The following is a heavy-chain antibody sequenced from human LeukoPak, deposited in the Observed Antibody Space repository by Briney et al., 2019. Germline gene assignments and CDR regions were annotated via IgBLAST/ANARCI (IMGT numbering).Heavy chain of an antibody. D-gene: IGHD3-16*01. CDR3: AKDLDYFDY. Sequence: NPSETLSLTCTVSGGSISSYSWSWIRQPPWKGLEWIGYISYSGSTKYSPSLKSGVTISVDTSKNQFSLKLRSVTAADTAVYYCAKDLDYFDYWGQGTLVTVSS. V-gene: IGHV4-59*01. CDR1: GGSISSYS. CDR2: ISYSGST. J-gene: IGHJ4*02.